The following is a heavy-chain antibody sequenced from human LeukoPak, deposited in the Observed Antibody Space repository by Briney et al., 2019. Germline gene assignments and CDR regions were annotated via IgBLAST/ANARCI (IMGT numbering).Heavy chain of an antibody. V-gene: IGHV4-38-2*02. CDR2: IYHSGST. D-gene: IGHD3-3*01. CDR1: GYSISSGYY. Sequence: SETLSLTCTVSGYSISSGYYWGWIRPPPGKGLEWIASIYHSGSTYYNPSLKSRVTISVDTSKNQFSLKLTSVTAADTAVYYCARDGRIRFPVTNWLDPWGQGTLVTVSS. J-gene: IGHJ5*02. CDR3: ARDGRIRFPVTNWLDP.